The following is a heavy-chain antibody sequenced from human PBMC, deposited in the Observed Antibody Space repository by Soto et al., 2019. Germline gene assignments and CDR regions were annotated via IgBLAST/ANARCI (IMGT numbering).Heavy chain of an antibody. CDR2: ISGTVDSS. CDR1: GFTFGSYA. D-gene: IGHD3-10*01. Sequence: EVQLFESGGGLVQPGGSLRLSCAASGFTFGSYAMSWVRQAPGKGLEWVSLISGTVDSSEYANSVKGRFTISRDYSKTTVFLQMNSLRAEDTAVYFCAKDNGNYGSGSFSHWGQGTLVTVSS. CDR3: AKDNGNYGSGSFSH. V-gene: IGHV3-23*01. J-gene: IGHJ4*02.